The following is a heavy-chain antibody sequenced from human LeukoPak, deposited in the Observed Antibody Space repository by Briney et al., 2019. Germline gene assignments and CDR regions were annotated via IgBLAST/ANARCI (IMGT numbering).Heavy chain of an antibody. CDR3: ARGYCSGGSCYFDY. J-gene: IGHJ4*02. V-gene: IGHV1-18*01. CDR1: GYTFTSYG. Sequence: ASVKVSCKASGYTFTSYGISWVRQAPRQGLEWMGWISAYNGNTTYAQKLQGRVTMTTDTSTSTAYMELRSLRSDDTAVYYCARGYCSGGSCYFDYWGQGTLVTVSS. CDR2: ISAYNGNT. D-gene: IGHD2-15*01.